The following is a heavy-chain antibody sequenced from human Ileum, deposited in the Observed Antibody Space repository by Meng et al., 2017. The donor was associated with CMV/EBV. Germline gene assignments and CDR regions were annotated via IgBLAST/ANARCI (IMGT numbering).Heavy chain of an antibody. CDR3: TRENSGRAMDV. CDR2: INSDGSTT. V-gene: IGHV3-74*01. Sequence: GESLKISCAASGFNFGSHWMHWVRQAPGKGLMWVSRINSDGSTTTYGDSVKGRFTISRDNAKNTQYLQMNSLRVEDRGVYYCTRENSGRAMDVWGQGTTVTVSS. J-gene: IGHJ6*02. D-gene: IGHD3-10*01. CDR1: GFNFGSHW.